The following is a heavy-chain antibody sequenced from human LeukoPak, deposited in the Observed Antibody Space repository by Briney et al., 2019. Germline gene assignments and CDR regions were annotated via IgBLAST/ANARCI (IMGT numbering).Heavy chain of an antibody. CDR2: ISASGGST. Sequence: GGSLRLSCAASGFTFSSYAMSWVRQAPGKGLDWVSAISASGGSTSYADSVKGRFTISRDNSKNTLYLQMNSLRAEDTAVYYCARPLSIVGATIGAFDIWGQGTMVTVSS. V-gene: IGHV3-23*01. J-gene: IGHJ3*02. CDR1: GFTFSSYA. CDR3: ARPLSIVGATIGAFDI. D-gene: IGHD1-26*01.